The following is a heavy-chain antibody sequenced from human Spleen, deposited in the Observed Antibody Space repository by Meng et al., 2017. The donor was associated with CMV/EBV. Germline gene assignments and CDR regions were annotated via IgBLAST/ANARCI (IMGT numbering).Heavy chain of an antibody. CDR3: TTRFDFWSGYLEGPTVVLDY. J-gene: IGHJ4*02. Sequence: GESLKISCTASGFTFSGSAMHWVRQASGKGLEWVGRIRSKANSYATAYAASVKGRFTISRDDSKNTAYLQMNSLKTEDTAVYYCTTRFDFWSGYLEGPTVVLDYWGQGTLVTVSS. D-gene: IGHD3-3*01. CDR2: IRSKANSYAT. CDR1: GFTFSGSA. V-gene: IGHV3-73*01.